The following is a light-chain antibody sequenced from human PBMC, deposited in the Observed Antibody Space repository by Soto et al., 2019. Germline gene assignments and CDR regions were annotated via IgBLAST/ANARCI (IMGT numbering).Light chain of an antibody. V-gene: IGLV2-14*01. CDR2: EVS. Sequence: QSVLTQHASVSGSPGQSITISCTGTSSDVGGYNYVSWYQQQSGKAPKLMIHEVSNRPSGVSNRFSGSKSGNTGSLTISGLQAEDEADYYCSSYTSSRAYVVGIGTKLTVL. CDR1: SSDVGGYNY. J-gene: IGLJ1*01. CDR3: SSYTSSRAYV.